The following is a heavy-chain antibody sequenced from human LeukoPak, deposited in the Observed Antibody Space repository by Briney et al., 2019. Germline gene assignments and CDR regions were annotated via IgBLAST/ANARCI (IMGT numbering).Heavy chain of an antibody. D-gene: IGHD3-10*01. CDR2: IYYSGST. J-gene: IGHJ5*02. V-gene: IGHV4-59*01. CDR3: ASSPLLWFGESTWFDP. Sequence: PSGTLSLTCTVSGGSISSYYWSCIRQPPGKGLEWIGYIYYSGSTNYNPSLKSRVTISVDTSKNQFSLKLSSVTAADTAVYYCASSPLLWFGESTWFDPWGQGTLVTVSS. CDR1: GGSISSYY.